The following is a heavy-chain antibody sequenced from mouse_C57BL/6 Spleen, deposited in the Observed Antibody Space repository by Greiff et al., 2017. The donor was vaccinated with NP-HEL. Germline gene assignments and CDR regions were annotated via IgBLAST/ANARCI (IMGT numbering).Heavy chain of an antibody. CDR3: TTGYGNYDYAMDY. CDR1: GFNIKDDY. CDR2: IDPENGDT. D-gene: IGHD2-1*01. Sequence: EVQLQQSGAELVRPGASVKLSCTASGFNIKDDYMHWVKQRPEQGLEWIGWIDPENGDTEYASKFQGKATITADTYSNTAYLQLSSLTSEDTAVYYCTTGYGNYDYAMDYWGQGTSVTVSS. J-gene: IGHJ4*01. V-gene: IGHV14-4*01.